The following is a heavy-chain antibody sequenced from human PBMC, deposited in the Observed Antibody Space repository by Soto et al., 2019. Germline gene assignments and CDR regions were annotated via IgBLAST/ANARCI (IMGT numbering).Heavy chain of an antibody. CDR2: MNPNSGNT. CDR3: ARGHSSSWYYFDY. CDR1: GYTFTSYD. D-gene: IGHD6-13*01. J-gene: IGHJ4*02. V-gene: IGHV1-8*01. Sequence: ASVKVYCKASGYTFTSYDINWVRQATGQGLEWMGWMNPNSGNTGYAQKFQGRVTMTRNTSISTAYMELSSLRSEDTAVYYCARGHSSSWYYFDYWGQGTLVTVSS.